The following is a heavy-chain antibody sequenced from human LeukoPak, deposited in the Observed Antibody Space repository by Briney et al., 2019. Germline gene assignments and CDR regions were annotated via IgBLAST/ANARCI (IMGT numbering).Heavy chain of an antibody. CDR3: ARVTGSSISSRSLLY. CDR2: INPYNGNT. D-gene: IGHD6-6*01. Sequence: ASVKVSCKASGYIFTNYGITWVRQAPGQGPAWMGHINPYNGNTNHAQNFQGRVTMTADTSSSTAYMELRSLTFDDTAVYYCARVTGSSISSRSLLYWGQGTPVTVSS. V-gene: IGHV1-18*01. J-gene: IGHJ4*02. CDR1: GYIFTNYG.